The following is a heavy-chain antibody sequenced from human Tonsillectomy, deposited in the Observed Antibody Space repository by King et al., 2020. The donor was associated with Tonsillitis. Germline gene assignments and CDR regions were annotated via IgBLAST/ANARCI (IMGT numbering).Heavy chain of an antibody. CDR3: AHSPATSRSGWSYFDL. CDR2: IYWNDDK. Sequence: ITLKESGPTLVKPTQTLTLTCTFSGFSLSTSGVGVGWIRQPPGKALEWLALIYWNDDKRYSPSLKSRLSITKDTSKNQVVLTMTNMDPVDTATYYCAHSPATSRSGWSYFDLWGRGTLVTVSS. D-gene: IGHD6-19*01. V-gene: IGHV2-5*01. CDR1: GFSLSTSGVG. J-gene: IGHJ2*01.